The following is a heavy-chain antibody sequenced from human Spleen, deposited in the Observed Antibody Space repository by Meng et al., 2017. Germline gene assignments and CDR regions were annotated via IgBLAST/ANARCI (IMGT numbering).Heavy chain of an antibody. CDR2: INGSGGSP. V-gene: IGHV3-23*01. Sequence: GESLKISCAASGFTFSSYAMSWVRQAPGKGLEWVSGINGSGGSPYYADSVKGRFTFSRDNAKNTLYLQMNSLRAEDTAVYYCARDPGTYCGGDCYQIDYWGQGTPVTVSS. CDR1: GFTFSSYA. D-gene: IGHD2-21*02. J-gene: IGHJ4*02. CDR3: ARDPGTYCGGDCYQIDY.